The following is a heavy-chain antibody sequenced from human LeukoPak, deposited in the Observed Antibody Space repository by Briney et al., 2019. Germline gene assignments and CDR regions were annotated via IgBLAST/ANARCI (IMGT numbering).Heavy chain of an antibody. J-gene: IGHJ4*02. V-gene: IGHV1-2*06. Sequence: ASVKVSCKASGYTFTGYYMHWVRQAPGQGLEWMGRINPNSGGTNYAQKFQGRVTMTRDTSISTAYMELSRLRSDDTAVYYCARVGLGIAVADIDYWGQGTPVTVSS. CDR3: ARVGLGIAVADIDY. CDR1: GYTFTGYY. D-gene: IGHD6-19*01. CDR2: INPNSGGT.